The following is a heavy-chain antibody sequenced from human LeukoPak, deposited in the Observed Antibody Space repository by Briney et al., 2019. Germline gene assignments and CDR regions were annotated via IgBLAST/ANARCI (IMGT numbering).Heavy chain of an antibody. V-gene: IGHV3-48*03. CDR1: GFAFSNYE. Sequence: GGSLRLSCAASGFAFSNYEMNWVRQAQGKGLEWVSTISSSGSTVYYADSMKGRFTISRDNAKKSLSLQMNSLRAEDTAVYYCATGGNSLAYWGQGTLVTVSS. J-gene: IGHJ4*02. CDR2: ISSSGSTV. D-gene: IGHD1-26*01. CDR3: ATGGNSLAY.